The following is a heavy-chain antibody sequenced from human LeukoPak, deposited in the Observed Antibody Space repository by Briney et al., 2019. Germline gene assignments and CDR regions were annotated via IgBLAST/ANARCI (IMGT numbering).Heavy chain of an antibody. V-gene: IGHV3-15*01. Sequence: GGSLRLSCAASEFTFSTYGMSWVRQAPGKGLEWVARITSKSYDETTDYAAPVKGRFSISRDDSKNTLYLQMNSLEIEDTAVYYCSTAFYGAPLAWGQGTLVTVSS. D-gene: IGHD4-17*01. CDR3: STAFYGAPLA. J-gene: IGHJ5*02. CDR2: ITSKSYDETT. CDR1: EFTFSTYG.